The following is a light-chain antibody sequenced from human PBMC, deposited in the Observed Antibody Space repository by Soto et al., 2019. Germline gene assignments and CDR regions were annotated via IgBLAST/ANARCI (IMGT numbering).Light chain of an antibody. CDR2: DTS. CDR3: QPYNNWPLT. V-gene: IGKV3-15*01. CDR1: QGIGDT. J-gene: IGKJ4*01. Sequence: EVVMRQPPATLSVSPGEGATLPCRASQGIGDTLAWYQHKPGQTPRLLIYDTSTRATGVPTRFSGSRSGAEFTLTINSLQSEDFAVYYCQPYNNWPLTFGGGTKVDIK.